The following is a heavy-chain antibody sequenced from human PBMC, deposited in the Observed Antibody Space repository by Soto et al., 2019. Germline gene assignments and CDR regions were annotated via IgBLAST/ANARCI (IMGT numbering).Heavy chain of an antibody. D-gene: IGHD3-16*02. CDR3: AKALGELSPESYDY. CDR2: ISYDGSDK. J-gene: IGHJ4*02. Sequence: QVQLVESGGGVVQPGRTLRLSCAASGFTFSSYAMHWVRQAPGKGLEWVAVISYDGSDKYYADSVKGRFTISRDNSNNTLNLQMNSLRADDTAVYYCAKALGELSPESYDYWGQGTLITVCS. V-gene: IGHV3-30*18. CDR1: GFTFSSYA.